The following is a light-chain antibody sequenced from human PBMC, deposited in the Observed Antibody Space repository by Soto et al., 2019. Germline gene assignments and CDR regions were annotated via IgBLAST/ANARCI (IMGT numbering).Light chain of an antibody. Sequence: QSVVTQPPSVSATPGQKVTISCSGGPSNIGNNFVSWYQRLPGTDPRVIIYDNYERPSGIPDRFSGSKSGTSATLDITGLQTGDEADYYCATWDNLLSAGLFGGGTKVTVL. CDR1: PSNIGNNF. CDR2: DNY. J-gene: IGLJ2*01. CDR3: ATWDNLLSAGL. V-gene: IGLV1-51*01.